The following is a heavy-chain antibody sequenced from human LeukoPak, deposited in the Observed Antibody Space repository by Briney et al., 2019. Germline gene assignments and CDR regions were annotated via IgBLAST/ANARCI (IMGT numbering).Heavy chain of an antibody. D-gene: IGHD6-19*01. Sequence: PGGSLRLSCAASGFTFSSYAMSWVRQAPGKGLGGVSAISGSGGSTYYADSVKGRFTISRDNSKNTLYLQMNSLRAEDTAVYYCAKDTPWYSSGRTPDYWGQGTLVTVSS. CDR3: AKDTPWYSSGRTPDY. V-gene: IGHV3-23*01. CDR2: ISGSGGST. CDR1: GFTFSSYA. J-gene: IGHJ4*02.